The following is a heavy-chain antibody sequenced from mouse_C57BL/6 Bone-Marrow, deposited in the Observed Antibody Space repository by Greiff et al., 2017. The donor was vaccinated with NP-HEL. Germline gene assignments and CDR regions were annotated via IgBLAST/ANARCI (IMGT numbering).Heavy chain of an antibody. CDR3: ARSDLNSNLYYFDY. Sequence: VQLQESGAELVKPGASVKISCKASGYAFSSYWMNWVKQRPGKGLEWIGQIYPGDGDTNYNGKFKGKATLTADKSSSTAYMQLSSLTSEDSAVYFCARSDLNSNLYYFDYWGQGTTLTVSS. CDR2: IYPGDGDT. D-gene: IGHD2-5*01. J-gene: IGHJ2*01. V-gene: IGHV1-80*01. CDR1: GYAFSSYW.